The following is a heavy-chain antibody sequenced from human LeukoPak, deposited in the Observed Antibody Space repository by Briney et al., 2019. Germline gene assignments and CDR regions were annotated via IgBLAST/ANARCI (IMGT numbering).Heavy chain of an antibody. Sequence: PSETLSLTCTASSGSISSSSYYWGWIRQPPGKGLEWIGSSYYSGSTYYNPSLKSRVTISVDTPKNQFSLKLSSVTAADTAVYFCARLVTINTVTTARYWYFDLWGRGTLVTVSS. V-gene: IGHV4-39*01. J-gene: IGHJ2*01. CDR3: ARLVTINTVTTARYWYFDL. CDR1: SGSISSSSYY. D-gene: IGHD4-17*01. CDR2: SYYSGST.